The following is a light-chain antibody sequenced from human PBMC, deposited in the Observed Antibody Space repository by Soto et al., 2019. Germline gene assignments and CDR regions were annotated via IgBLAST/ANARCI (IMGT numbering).Light chain of an antibody. CDR2: SSN. CDR1: SPNIGGNT. V-gene: IGLV1-44*01. J-gene: IGLJ1*01. CDR3: AAWDDSLNGFV. Sequence: QSVLTQPPSASGTPGQRVTISCSGSSPNIGGNTVNWYQQLPGTAPKLLIYSSNQRPSGVPDRFSGSESGTSASLAISGLQSEDEADYYCAAWDDSLNGFVFGTGTKVTVL.